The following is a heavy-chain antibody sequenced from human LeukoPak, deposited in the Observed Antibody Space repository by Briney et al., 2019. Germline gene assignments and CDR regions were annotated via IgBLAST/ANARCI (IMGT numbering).Heavy chain of an antibody. CDR2: INHSGST. Sequence: PSETLSLTCAVYGGSFSGYYWSWIRQPPGKGLEWIGEINHSGSTNYNPSLKSRVTISVDTSKNQFSLKLNSVTAADTAVYYCARGPKTDIVVVPAATFLDYWGQGTLVTVSS. CDR1: GGSFSGYY. D-gene: IGHD2-2*01. V-gene: IGHV4-34*01. J-gene: IGHJ4*02. CDR3: ARGPKTDIVVVPAATFLDY.